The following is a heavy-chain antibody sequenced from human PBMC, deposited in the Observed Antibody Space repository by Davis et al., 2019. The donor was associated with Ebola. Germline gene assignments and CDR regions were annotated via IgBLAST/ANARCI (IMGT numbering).Heavy chain of an antibody. J-gene: IGHJ6*02. CDR3: ARRVCSGGSCYPDYYYYYGMDV. D-gene: IGHD2-15*01. CDR2: IYYSGST. CDR1: GGSISSGGYY. Sequence: SETLSLTCTVSGGSISSGGYYWSWIRQHPGKGLEWIGYIYYSGSTYYNPSLKSRVTISVDTSKNQFSLKLSSVTAADTAVYYCARRVCSGGSCYPDYYYYYGMDVWGQGTTVTVSS. V-gene: IGHV4-31*03.